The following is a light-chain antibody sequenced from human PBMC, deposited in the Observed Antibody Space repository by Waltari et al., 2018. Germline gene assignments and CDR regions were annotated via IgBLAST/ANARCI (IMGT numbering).Light chain of an antibody. J-gene: IGKJ2*01. Sequence: DIQMTQSPSTLSASVGDRVTITCRASQSIGDWLAWYQQKPGKAPKLLIFKSSSLESGGPSRFSGSGSGTEFTLTISSLQPDDLATYYCQQYNGYPYTFGQGTKVEIK. CDR2: KSS. CDR1: QSIGDW. CDR3: QQYNGYPYT. V-gene: IGKV1-5*03.